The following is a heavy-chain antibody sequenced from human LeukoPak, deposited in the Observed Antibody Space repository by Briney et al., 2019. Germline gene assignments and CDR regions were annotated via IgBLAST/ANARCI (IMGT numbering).Heavy chain of an antibody. D-gene: IGHD6-13*01. Sequence: GGSLRLSCAASGFTFSGYWMSWARQAPGKGLEWVANIKQDGSEKNYMDSVKSRFTVSRDNAKNSLYLQMDSLRVEDTAVYYCVREYRQQLALDYWGQGTLVTVSS. CDR1: GFTFSGYW. CDR3: VREYRQQLALDY. V-gene: IGHV3-7*01. J-gene: IGHJ4*02. CDR2: IKQDGSEK.